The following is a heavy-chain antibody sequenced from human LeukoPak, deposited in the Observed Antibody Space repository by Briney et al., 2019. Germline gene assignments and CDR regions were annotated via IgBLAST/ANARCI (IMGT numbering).Heavy chain of an antibody. V-gene: IGHV4-61*01. CDR3: ARGYCGSTSCYGVFDY. CDR2: IYNSGST. Sequence: SETLSLTCTVSGGSVSSDIYYWSWIRQPPGKGLEWIGYIYNSGSTNYNPSLKSRVTISVDTSKDQFSLRLSSVTAADTAVYYCARGYCGSTSCYGVFDYWGQGTLVIVSS. CDR1: GGSVSSDIYY. D-gene: IGHD2-2*01. J-gene: IGHJ4*02.